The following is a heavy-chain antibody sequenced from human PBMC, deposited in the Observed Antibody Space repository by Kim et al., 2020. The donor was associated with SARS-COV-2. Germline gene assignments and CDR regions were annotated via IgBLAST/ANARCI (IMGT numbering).Heavy chain of an antibody. CDR2: T. CDR3: ARGRSSSAFDL. D-gene: IGHD6-13*01. J-gene: IGHJ2*01. V-gene: IGHV1-8*01. Sequence: TGYARKFQGRVTMTRNTSIRTAYMELSSLRSEDTAVYYCARGRSSSAFDLWGRGTLVTVSS.